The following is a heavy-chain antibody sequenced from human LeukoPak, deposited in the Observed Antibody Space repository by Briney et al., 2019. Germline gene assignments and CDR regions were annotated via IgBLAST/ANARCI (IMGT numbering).Heavy chain of an antibody. J-gene: IGHJ4*02. CDR1: GGSISSYY. V-gene: IGHV4-34*01. Sequence: SETLSLTCTVSGGSISSYYWSWIRQPPGKGLEWIGEIDHSGSTNYSPSLKSRVTMSVDTSKNQFSLKLSFVTAADTAVYYCARGQWLDPNWGQGTRVTVSS. CDR2: IDHSGST. D-gene: IGHD6-19*01. CDR3: ARGQWLDPN.